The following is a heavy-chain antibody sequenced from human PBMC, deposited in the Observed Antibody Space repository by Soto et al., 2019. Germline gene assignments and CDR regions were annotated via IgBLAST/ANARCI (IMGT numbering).Heavy chain of an antibody. CDR1: GFTFSSYE. V-gene: IGHV3-48*03. Sequence: GGSLRLSCAASGFTFSSYEMNWVRQAPGKGLEWVSYISSSGSTIYYADSVKGRFTISRDNAKNSLYLQMNSLRAEDTAVYYCARHLGYSSSFKGMDVWGQGTTVTVSS. CDR2: ISSSGSTI. D-gene: IGHD6-13*01. J-gene: IGHJ6*02. CDR3: ARHLGYSSSFKGMDV.